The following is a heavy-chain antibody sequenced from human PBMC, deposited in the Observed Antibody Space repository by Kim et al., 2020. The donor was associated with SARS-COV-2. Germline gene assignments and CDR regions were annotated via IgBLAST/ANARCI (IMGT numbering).Heavy chain of an antibody. D-gene: IGHD3-10*01. CDR2: IKQDGSEK. CDR1: GFTFSSYW. CDR3: ASTYYYGSGSPRGHDAFDI. V-gene: IGHV3-7*01. J-gene: IGHJ3*02. Sequence: GGSLRLSCAASGFTFSSYWMSWVRQAPGKGLEWVANIKQDGSEKYYVDSVKGRFTISRDNAKNSLYLQMNSLRAEDTTVYYCASTYYYGSGSPRGHDAFDIWGQGTMVTVSS.